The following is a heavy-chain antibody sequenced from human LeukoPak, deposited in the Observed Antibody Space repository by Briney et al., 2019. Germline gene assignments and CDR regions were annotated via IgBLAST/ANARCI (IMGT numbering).Heavy chain of an antibody. Sequence: SETLSLTCAVYGGSFSGYYWSWIRQPPGKGLEWIAEINHSGSTNYNPPLKSRVTISVDTSKNQFSLKLSPVTAADTAVYYCARKLMILWFGPVAFDIWGQGTMVTVSS. CDR3: ARKLMILWFGPVAFDI. D-gene: IGHD3-10*01. CDR1: GGSFSGYY. V-gene: IGHV4-34*01. J-gene: IGHJ3*02. CDR2: INHSGST.